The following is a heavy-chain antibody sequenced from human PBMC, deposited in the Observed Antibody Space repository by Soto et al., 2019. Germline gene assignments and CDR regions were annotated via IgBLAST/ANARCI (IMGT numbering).Heavy chain of an antibody. D-gene: IGHD2-15*01. Sequence: QVQLVQSGAEVKKPGASVKVSCKASGYTFTSYDINWVRQATGQGLEWMGWMNPNSGNTGYAQKFQGRVTMTRNTSMSTAYMELSSLRSEDTAVYYCARGGRYCSGGSCYGRGFDYWGQGTLVTVSS. CDR1: GYTFTSYD. CDR3: ARGGRYCSGGSCYGRGFDY. J-gene: IGHJ4*02. CDR2: MNPNSGNT. V-gene: IGHV1-8*01.